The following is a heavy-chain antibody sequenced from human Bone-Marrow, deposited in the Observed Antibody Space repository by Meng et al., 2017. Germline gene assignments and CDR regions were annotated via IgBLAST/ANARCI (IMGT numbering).Heavy chain of an antibody. Sequence: QVQLVESGGGVVQPGRSLRLSCAASGFIFRNYAMHWARQAPGKGLEWVAVISYDGSNKYYADSVKGRFTISRDNSKNTLYVQMNSLRAEDTAVYYCVREGVSGLFDYWGQGTLVTVSS. CDR2: ISYDGSNK. J-gene: IGHJ4*02. CDR1: GFIFRNYA. V-gene: IGHV3-30-3*01. D-gene: IGHD6-19*01. CDR3: VREGVSGLFDY.